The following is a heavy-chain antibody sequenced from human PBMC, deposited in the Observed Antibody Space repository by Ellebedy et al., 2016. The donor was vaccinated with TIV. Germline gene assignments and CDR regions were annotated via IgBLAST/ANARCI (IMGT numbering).Heavy chain of an antibody. CDR2: VDYSGRA. CDR1: AVSISSSSDY. CDR3: ARDSDGDYTSFDL. Sequence: MPSETLSLTCPVSAVSISSSSDYWGWIRQPPGTGPEWIGSVDYSGRAYNNPSLKSRVTSSVDTSKNQSSLNLTSVTAADTAVYFCARDSDGDYTSFDLWGRGALVIVSS. J-gene: IGHJ2*01. D-gene: IGHD4-17*01. V-gene: IGHV4-39*07.